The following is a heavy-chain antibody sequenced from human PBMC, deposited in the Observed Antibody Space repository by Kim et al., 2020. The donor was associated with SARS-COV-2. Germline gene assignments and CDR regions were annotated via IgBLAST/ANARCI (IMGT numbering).Heavy chain of an antibody. V-gene: IGHV3-30*18. J-gene: IGHJ4*02. Sequence: GGSLRLSCAASGFTFSSYGMHWVRQAPGKGLEWVAVISYDGSNKYYADSVKGRFTISRDNSKNTLYLQMNSLRAEDTAVYYCAKELDGRSFFDYWGQGTLVTVSS. CDR1: GFTFSSYG. CDR3: AKELDGRSFFDY. CDR2: ISYDGSNK. D-gene: IGHD3-10*01.